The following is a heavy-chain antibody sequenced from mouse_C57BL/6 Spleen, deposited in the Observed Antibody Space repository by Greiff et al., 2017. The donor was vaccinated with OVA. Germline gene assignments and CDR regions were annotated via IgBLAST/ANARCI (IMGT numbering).Heavy chain of an antibody. Sequence: EVMLVESGGGLVKPGGSLKLSCAASGFTFSDYGMHWVRQAPEKGLEWVAYISSGSSTIYYADTVKGRFTISRDNAENTLFLQMTSLRSEDTAMYYCARDGSSYWYFDVWGTGTTVTVSS. D-gene: IGHD1-1*01. CDR1: GFTFSDYG. V-gene: IGHV5-17*01. CDR3: ARDGSSYWYFDV. CDR2: ISSGSSTI. J-gene: IGHJ1*03.